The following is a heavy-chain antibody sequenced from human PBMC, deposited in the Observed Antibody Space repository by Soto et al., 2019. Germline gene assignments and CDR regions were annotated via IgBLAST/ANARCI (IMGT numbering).Heavy chain of an antibody. Sequence: SETLSLTCTVSGGSIRVQSYYWTWIRQTPGKGLEWVVSSYYSGTSYFNPALKGRVTISVDTSTNQFSLRLTSVTAADTAVYYCTRRYNWNDYDFDPWGQGTLVTVSS. V-gene: IGHV4-39*01. CDR2: SYYSGTS. CDR3: TRRYNWNDYDFDP. D-gene: IGHD1-20*01. CDR1: GGSIRVQSYY. J-gene: IGHJ5*02.